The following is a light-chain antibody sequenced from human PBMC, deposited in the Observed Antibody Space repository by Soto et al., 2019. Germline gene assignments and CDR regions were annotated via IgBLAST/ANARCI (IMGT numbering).Light chain of an antibody. CDR2: AAS. J-gene: IGKJ5*01. Sequence: IQWTQSPSSLSASVGDRVTFTCRASEDISSYLVWYQQKPGADPKLLIYAASALHSGVPSRFSGSGSGTDFNLTISRLHTEDFAVYFCQQFKNYTITFGQGTRLEIK. CDR1: EDISSY. CDR3: QQFKNYTIT. V-gene: IGKV1-9*01.